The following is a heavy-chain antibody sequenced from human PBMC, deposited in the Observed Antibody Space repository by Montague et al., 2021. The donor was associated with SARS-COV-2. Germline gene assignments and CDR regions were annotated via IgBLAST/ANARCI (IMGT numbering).Heavy chain of an antibody. Sequence: SETLSLTCTVSGGSISSSSYYWGWIRQPPGKGLEWIGSIYYSGSTYYNPSLKSRVTISVDTSKNQFSLKLSSVTAADTAVYYCERHPLGYCSSTSCYVGWGQGTLVTVSS. J-gene: IGHJ4*02. D-gene: IGHD2-2*01. CDR2: IYYSGST. CDR1: GGSISSSSYY. V-gene: IGHV4-39*01. CDR3: ERHPLGYCSSTSCYVG.